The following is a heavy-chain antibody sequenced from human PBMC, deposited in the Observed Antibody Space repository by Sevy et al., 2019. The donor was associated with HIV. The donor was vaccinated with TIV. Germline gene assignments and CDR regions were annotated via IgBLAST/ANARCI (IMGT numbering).Heavy chain of an antibody. CDR3: TRDKTILEGRYGMDV. V-gene: IGHV3-21*01. Sequence: GGSLRLSCAASGFTFSSYNMNWVRQTPGKGLEWVSFISSGSGYTYYADSVKGRFTISRDNAKNSLYLQMNSLRAEDTAMYYCTRDKTILEGRYGMDVWGQGTTVTVSS. CDR2: ISSGSGYT. J-gene: IGHJ6*02. CDR1: GFTFSSYN. D-gene: IGHD3-3*01.